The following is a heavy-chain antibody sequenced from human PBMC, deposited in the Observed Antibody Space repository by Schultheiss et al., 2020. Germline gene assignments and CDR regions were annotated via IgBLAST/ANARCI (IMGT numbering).Heavy chain of an antibody. J-gene: IGHJ6*04. CDR3: ARDEYSSSSDYYYYGMDV. D-gene: IGHD6-6*01. Sequence: GGSLRLSCAASGFTFSSYAMHWVRQAPGKGLEWVSSISSSSSYIYYADSVKGRFTISRDNAKNSLYLQMNSLRAEDTAVYYCARDEYSSSSDYYYYGMDVWGKGTTVTVAS. V-gene: IGHV3-21*01. CDR1: GFTFSSYA. CDR2: ISSSSSYI.